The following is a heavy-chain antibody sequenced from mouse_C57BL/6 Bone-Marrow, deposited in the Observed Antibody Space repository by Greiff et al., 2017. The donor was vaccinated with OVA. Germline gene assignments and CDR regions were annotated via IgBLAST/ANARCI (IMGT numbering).Heavy chain of an antibody. Sequence: VQRVESGPELVKPGASVKLSCKASGYTFTSYDINWVKQRPGQGLEWIGWIYPRDGSTKYNEKFKGKATLTVDTSSSTAYMELHSLTSEDSAVYFCAGGYSKGYWGQGTTLTVSS. CDR1: GYTFTSYD. CDR3: AGGYSKGY. CDR2: IYPRDGST. V-gene: IGHV1-85*01. D-gene: IGHD2-5*01. J-gene: IGHJ2*01.